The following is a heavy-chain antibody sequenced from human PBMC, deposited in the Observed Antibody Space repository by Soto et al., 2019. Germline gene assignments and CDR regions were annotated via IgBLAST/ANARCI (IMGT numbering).Heavy chain of an antibody. Sequence: SGPTLVNPTQTLTLTCTFSGFSLSTGGMGVGWIRQPPGKDKEWRALIYWDGDRRYRPSLMSRLTIAKDTSKNQVVLTMTNMDPVDTATYYCVHSCCGGDCLQSYSSHYYYGMDIWGQGTTVTVSS. J-gene: IGHJ6*02. CDR1: GFSLSTGGMG. CDR3: VHSCCGGDCLQSYSSHYYYGMDI. V-gene: IGHV2-5*02. D-gene: IGHD2-21*02. CDR2: IYWDGDR.